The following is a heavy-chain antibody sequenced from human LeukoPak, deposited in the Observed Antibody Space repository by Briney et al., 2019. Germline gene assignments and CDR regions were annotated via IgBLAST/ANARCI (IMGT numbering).Heavy chain of an antibody. CDR2: IFYSGST. V-gene: IGHV4-59*01. CDR1: GFSFSGNA. CDR3: AREVPPDAFDI. Sequence: GSLRLSCSASGFSFSGNAMHWVRQAPGKGLEWIGYIFYSGSTNYNPSLKSRVTISVDTSKNQVSLKLSSVTAADTAVYFCAREVPPDAFDIWGQGTMVTVSS. J-gene: IGHJ3*02.